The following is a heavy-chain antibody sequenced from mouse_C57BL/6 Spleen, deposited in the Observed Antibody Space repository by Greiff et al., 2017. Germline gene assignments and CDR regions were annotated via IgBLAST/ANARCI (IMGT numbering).Heavy chain of an antibody. CDR2: IHPNSGST. Sequence: QVQLQQPGAELVKPGASVTLSCTASGYTFTSYWMHWVKQRPGQGLEWIGMIHPNSGSTNYNEKFKNKATLTVDKSASTAYMQLSSLTSEDAAVYYCARGGTGTIDCWGQGTTLTGSS. CDR1: GYTFTSYW. CDR3: ARGGTGTIDC. D-gene: IGHD4-1*01. V-gene: IGHV1-64*01. J-gene: IGHJ2*01.